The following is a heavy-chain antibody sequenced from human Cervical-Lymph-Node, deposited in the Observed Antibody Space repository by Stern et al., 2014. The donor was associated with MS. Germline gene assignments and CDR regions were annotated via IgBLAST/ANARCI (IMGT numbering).Heavy chain of an antibody. CDR2: ILPIVGSA. J-gene: IGHJ4*02. CDR1: GGSITNYA. D-gene: IGHD3-16*01. Sequence: VQLVESGAEVRKPSSSVKVSCKASGGSITNYAISWVRQAPGQGFEWMGGILPIVGSANYAQKFQGRLLITADENTTLMALDTMTSDDTAVYYCASLALGRIWGQGTLVTVSS. V-gene: IGHV1-69*01. CDR3: ASLALGRI.